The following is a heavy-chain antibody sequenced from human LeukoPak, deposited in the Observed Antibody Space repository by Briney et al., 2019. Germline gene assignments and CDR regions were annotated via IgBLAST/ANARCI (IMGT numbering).Heavy chain of an antibody. D-gene: IGHD4-17*01. CDR1: GGSISSSSYH. CDR3: ARRRLRPEAFDI. CDR2: IYYSGST. J-gene: IGHJ3*02. V-gene: IGHV4-39*01. Sequence: MSSETLSLTCTVSGGSISSSSYHWGWIRQPPGKGLEWIGNIYYSGSTYYNPSLKSRVTISVDTSKNQFSLKLSSVTAAGTAIYYCARRRLRPEAFDIWGQGTMVTVSS.